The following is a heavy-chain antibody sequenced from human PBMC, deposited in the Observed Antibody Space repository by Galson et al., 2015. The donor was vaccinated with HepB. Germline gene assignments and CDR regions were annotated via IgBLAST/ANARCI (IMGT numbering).Heavy chain of an antibody. CDR3: ARTSKQWLAYRFDY. CDR1: GGSISSYY. Sequence: LSLTCTVSGGSISSYYWSWIRQPPGKGLEWIGEINHSGSTNYNPSLKSRVTISVDTSKNQFSLKLSSVTAADTAVYYCARTSKQWLAYRFDYWGQGTLVTVSS. D-gene: IGHD6-19*01. CDR2: INHSGST. V-gene: IGHV4-34*01. J-gene: IGHJ4*02.